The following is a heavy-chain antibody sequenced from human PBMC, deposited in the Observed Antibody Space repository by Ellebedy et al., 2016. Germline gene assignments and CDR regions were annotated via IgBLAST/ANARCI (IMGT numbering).Heavy chain of an antibody. CDR3: RQGHYADL. Sequence: GESLKISXAASGIGFSDFFMSWVRRAPGKGLEWVATISAGGETTYFADSVKGRFTISRDSSKNSVYLRMNNLRVEDTAVYYCRQGHYADLWGQGTLVTVSS. V-gene: IGHV3-23*01. D-gene: IGHD4-17*01. CDR1: GIGFSDFF. CDR2: ISAGGETT. J-gene: IGHJ4*02.